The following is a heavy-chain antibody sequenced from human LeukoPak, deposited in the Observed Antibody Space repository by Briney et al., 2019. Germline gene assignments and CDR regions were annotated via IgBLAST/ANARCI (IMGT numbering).Heavy chain of an antibody. CDR1: GDSISSSTYY. CDR2: VHYSGTT. D-gene: IGHD2-15*01. V-gene: IGHV4-39*07. J-gene: IGHJ4*02. Sequence: SETLSLTCSVSGDSISSSTYYWGWIRQPPGKGLEWIGSVHYSGTTYYNPSLKSRVTISVDTSKNQFSLRLSSVTAADTAVYYCARDLADSKSYWGQGTPVTVSS. CDR3: ARDLADSKSY.